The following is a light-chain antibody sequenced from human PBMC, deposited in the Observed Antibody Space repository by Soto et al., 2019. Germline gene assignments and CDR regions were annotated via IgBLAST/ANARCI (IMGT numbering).Light chain of an antibody. J-gene: IGKJ5*01. Sequence: EIVMTQSPATLSVSPGERATLSCRASQSVSTNLAWYQQKPGQAPRLLIYGASTRAAGFPARFSGSGSGTEFTRTISSLQSEDFAVYYCQQYDNWPPLTFGQGTRLEIK. CDR3: QQYDNWPPLT. CDR1: QSVSTN. V-gene: IGKV3-15*01. CDR2: GAS.